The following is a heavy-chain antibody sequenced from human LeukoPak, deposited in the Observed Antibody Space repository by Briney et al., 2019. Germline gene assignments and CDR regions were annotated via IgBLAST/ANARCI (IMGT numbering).Heavy chain of an antibody. V-gene: IGHV3-7*01. CDR2: IKRDGSVK. CDR1: GFTFGTYW. D-gene: IGHD1-1*01. Sequence: GGSLRLSCVGSGFTFGTYWMTWVPQAPGKGLEWVANIKRDGSVKHYVDSVKGRVTISRDNAKSSLFLQMNSLRAEDTAVYYCARDISPADSWNYFDAIDIWGKGTMVTVSS. J-gene: IGHJ3*02. CDR3: ARDISPADSWNYFDAIDI.